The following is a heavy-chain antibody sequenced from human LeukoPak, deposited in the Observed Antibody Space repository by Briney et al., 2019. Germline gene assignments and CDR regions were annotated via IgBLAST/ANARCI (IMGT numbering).Heavy chain of an antibody. CDR2: IYYIGST. CDR1: GGSISSYY. J-gene: IGHJ6*02. Sequence: SETLSLTCTVSGGSISSYYWSWIRQPPGKGLEWIGYIYYIGSTNYNPSLKSRVTISVDTSKNQFSLKLSSVTAADTAVYYCARDGRVYYDSSGYYYYYGMDVWGQGTTVTVSS. D-gene: IGHD3-22*01. CDR3: ARDGRVYYDSSGYYYYYGMDV. V-gene: IGHV4-59*01.